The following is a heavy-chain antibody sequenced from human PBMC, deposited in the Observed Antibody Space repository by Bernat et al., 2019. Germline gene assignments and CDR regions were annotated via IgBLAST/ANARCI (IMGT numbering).Heavy chain of an antibody. J-gene: IGHJ6*02. V-gene: IGHV3-7*04. CDR1: RISFSDFW. Sequence: EVLLVESGGGLVQPGGSLRLSCEASRISFSDFWMSWVRQGPGKGLEWVAYINEDGSEKYHMDPVKGRFIISRDNAKKSLYLEMNSLRDEDTAMYYCARGHHGLEVWGQGTPVTVSS. CDR3: ARGHHGLEV. CDR2: INEDGSEK.